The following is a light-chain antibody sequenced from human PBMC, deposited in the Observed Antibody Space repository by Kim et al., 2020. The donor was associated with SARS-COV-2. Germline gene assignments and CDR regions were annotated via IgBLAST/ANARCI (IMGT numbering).Light chain of an antibody. V-gene: IGLV3-19*01. CDR1: SSSSRN. J-gene: IGLJ2*01. CDR3: NSRDTSSHTVL. CDR2: SKN. Sequence: AVDRTVMRACQRDSSSSRNPSWYQQQPRQAPTFVVHSKNDRPSGIPGRFSASSSGNTAALTITVAQADDEADYYCNSRDTSSHTVLFGGGTQLTVL.